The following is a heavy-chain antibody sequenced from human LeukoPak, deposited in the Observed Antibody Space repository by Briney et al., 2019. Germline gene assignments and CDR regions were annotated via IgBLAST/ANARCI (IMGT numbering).Heavy chain of an antibody. D-gene: IGHD3-3*01. CDR1: GGSISSSNW. CDR3: ARSNYDFWSGLYYGMDV. V-gene: IGHV4-4*02. CDR2: IYHSGST. J-gene: IGHJ6*02. Sequence: SGTLSLTCAVSGGSISSSNWWSWVRQPPGKGLEWIGEIYHSGSTNYNPSLKSRVTISVDKSKNQFSPKLSSVTAADTAVYYCARSNYDFWSGLYYGMDVWGQGTTVTVSS.